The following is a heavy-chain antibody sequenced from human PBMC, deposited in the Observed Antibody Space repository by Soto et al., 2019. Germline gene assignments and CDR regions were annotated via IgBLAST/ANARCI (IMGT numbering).Heavy chain of an antibody. CDR1: GFTFDDYT. D-gene: IGHD2-15*01. CDR2: ISWDGGST. J-gene: IGHJ6*02. V-gene: IGHV3-43*01. CDR3: AKGRINTGYCSGGSCYDYGMDV. Sequence: PGGSLRLSCAASGFTFDDYTMHWVRQAPGKGLEWVSLISWDGGSTYYADSVKGRFTISRDNSKNSLYLQMNSLRTEDTALYYCAKGRINTGYCSGGSCYDYGMDVWGQGTTVTVSS.